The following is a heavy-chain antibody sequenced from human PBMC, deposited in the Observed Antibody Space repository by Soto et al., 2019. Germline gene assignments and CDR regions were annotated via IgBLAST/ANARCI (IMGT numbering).Heavy chain of an antibody. D-gene: IGHD1-26*01. V-gene: IGHV1-24*01. CDR2: FDPEDGET. J-gene: IGHJ3*02. Sequence: GASVKVSCQVSGYTLTELSMHWVRQAPGKGLEWMGGFDPEDGETIYAQKFQGRVTMTEDTSTDTAYMELSSLRSEDTAVYYCATDWRSGGSYYHDAFDIWGQGTMVTVSS. CDR3: ATDWRSGGSYYHDAFDI. CDR1: GYTLTELS.